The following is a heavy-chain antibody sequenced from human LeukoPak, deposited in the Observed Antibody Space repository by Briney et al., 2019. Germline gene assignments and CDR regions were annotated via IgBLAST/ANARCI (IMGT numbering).Heavy chain of an antibody. Sequence: GGSLRLSCAASGFTFSIYGMHWVRQAPGKGLEWVAVISYDGSNKYYADSVKGRFTISRNNSKNTLYLQMNSLRAEDTAVYYCANMDYYGSGSYYNPYWGQGTLVTVSS. CDR3: ANMDYYGSGSYYNPY. D-gene: IGHD3-10*01. CDR1: GFTFSIYG. CDR2: ISYDGSNK. V-gene: IGHV3-30*18. J-gene: IGHJ4*02.